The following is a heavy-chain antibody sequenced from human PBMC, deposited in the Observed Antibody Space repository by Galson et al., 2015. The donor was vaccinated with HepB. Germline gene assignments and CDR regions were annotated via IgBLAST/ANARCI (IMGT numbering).Heavy chain of an antibody. J-gene: IGHJ4*02. CDR1: GFSLSDYY. CDR3: ARRGNYYADY. V-gene: IGHV3-11*03. CDR2: SSHSSRYT. Sequence: SLRLSCAASGFSLSDYYMSWFRQAPGKGLECVSYSSHSSRYTNYADSVKGRFTISRDNAKNSIYLQMDSLRVEDTAVYYCARRGNYYADYWGQGTLVTVSS. D-gene: IGHD3-10*01.